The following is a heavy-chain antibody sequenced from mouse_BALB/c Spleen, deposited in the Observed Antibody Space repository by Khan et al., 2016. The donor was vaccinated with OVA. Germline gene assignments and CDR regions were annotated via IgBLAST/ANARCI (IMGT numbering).Heavy chain of an antibody. CDR3: ARWGDYSFDS. CDR2: IYPSDSDT. CDR1: GYTFTSYW. D-gene: IGHD2-13*01. J-gene: IGHJ2*01. V-gene: IGHV1-69*02. Sequence: QVQLQQSGADLVRPGASVKLSCKASGYTFTSYWINWVKQRPGQGLEWIGNIYPSDSDTNFNQKFKDKATLTVDKSSSTAYMQLSSPTSEDSAVYFCARWGDYSFDSWGHGTTLTVSS.